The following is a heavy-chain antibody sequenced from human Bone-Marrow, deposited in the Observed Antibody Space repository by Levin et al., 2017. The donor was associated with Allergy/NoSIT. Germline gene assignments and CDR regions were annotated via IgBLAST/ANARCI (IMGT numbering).Heavy chain of an antibody. V-gene: IGHV3-73*01. CDR2: IRSKANSYAT. CDR3: TSVEDIVVVVATNGWFDP. Sequence: PGGSLRLSCAASGFTFSGSAMHWVRQASGKGLEWVGRIRSKANSYATAYAASVKGRFTISRDDSKNTAYLQMNSLKTEDTAVYYCTSVEDIVVVVATNGWFDPWGQGTLVTVSS. D-gene: IGHD2-15*01. CDR1: GFTFSGSA. J-gene: IGHJ5*02.